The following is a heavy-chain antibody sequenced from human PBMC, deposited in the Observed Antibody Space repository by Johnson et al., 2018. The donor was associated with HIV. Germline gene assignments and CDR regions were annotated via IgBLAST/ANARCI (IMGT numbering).Heavy chain of an antibody. D-gene: IGHD2-8*01. CDR1: GFTFSNYA. V-gene: IGHV3-30*14. CDR3: ARDSNRYAFDI. CDR2: ISFDESNY. Sequence: QMLLVESGGGVVQPGRSLRLSCAASGFTFSNYAMHWVRQAPGKGLEWVAVISFDESNYYYADSVKGRFTISRDNSKNTLYLQMNSLRAEDTAVYYCARDSNRYAFDIWGQGTMVTVSS. J-gene: IGHJ3*02.